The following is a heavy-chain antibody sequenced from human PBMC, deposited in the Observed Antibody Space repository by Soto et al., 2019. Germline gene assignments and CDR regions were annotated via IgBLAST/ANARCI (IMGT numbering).Heavy chain of an antibody. CDR1: GGSFSGYY. V-gene: IGHV4-34*01. CDR3: ARGGKSVMFMQGYYFDY. D-gene: IGHD3-10*02. Sequence: PSETLSLTCAVYGGSFSGYYWSWIRQPPGKGLEWIGEINHSGSTNYNPSLKSRVTISVDTSKNQFSLKFTSVTAADTAVYYCARGGKSVMFMQGYYFDYWGQGTLVTVSS. J-gene: IGHJ4*02. CDR2: INHSGST.